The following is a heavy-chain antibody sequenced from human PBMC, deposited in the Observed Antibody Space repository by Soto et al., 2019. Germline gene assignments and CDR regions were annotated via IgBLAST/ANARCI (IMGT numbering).Heavy chain of an antibody. CDR1: GGSISSYY. CDR3: ATKPRLAAAEFDY. Sequence: SETLSLTCTVSGGSISSYYWGWIRQPPGKGLEWIGYINYSGSTYYNLSLKSRVTMSVDTSKNQFSLKLTSMTAVDTAVYYCATKPRLAAAEFDYWGQGTLVTVSS. CDR2: INYSGST. J-gene: IGHJ4*02. D-gene: IGHD6-13*01. V-gene: IGHV4-59*04.